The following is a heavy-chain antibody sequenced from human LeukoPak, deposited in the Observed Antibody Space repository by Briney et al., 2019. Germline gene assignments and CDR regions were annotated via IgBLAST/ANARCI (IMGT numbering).Heavy chain of an antibody. CDR2: ISWDGGST. Sequence: PGGSLRLSCAASGFTFDDYAMHWVRQAPGKGLEWVSLISWDGGSTYYADSVKGRFTISRDNSKNSLYLQMNSLRAEDTALYYCAKDYGDYDYYYMDVWGKGTTVTVSS. J-gene: IGHJ6*03. CDR1: GFTFDDYA. D-gene: IGHD4-17*01. CDR3: AKDYGDYDYYYMDV. V-gene: IGHV3-43D*03.